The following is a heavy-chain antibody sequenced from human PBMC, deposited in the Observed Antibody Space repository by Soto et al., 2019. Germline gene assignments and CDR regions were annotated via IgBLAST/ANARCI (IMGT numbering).Heavy chain of an antibody. CDR3: AYSPCNNGHCCPSYYYYDPMDV. CDR1: GGTFSSYA. D-gene: IGHD2-8*01. J-gene: IGHJ6*04. V-gene: IGHV1-69*13. CDR2: IIPIFGTA. Sequence: SVKVSCKASGGTFSSYAISWVRQAPGQGLEWMGGIIPIFGTANYAQKFQGRVTITADESTSTAYMELSSLRSEDTAEYYFAYSPCNNGHCCPSYYYYDPMDVCGKGTTVTVSS.